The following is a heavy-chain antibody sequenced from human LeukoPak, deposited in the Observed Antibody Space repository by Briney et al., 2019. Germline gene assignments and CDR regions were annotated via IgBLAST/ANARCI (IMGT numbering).Heavy chain of an antibody. CDR1: GYTFTTYA. V-gene: IGHV1-3*01. CDR3: ARRSTLYSSGRLYFDY. CDR2: ISADNDNT. D-gene: IGHD6-19*01. Sequence: GASEKVSCKASGYTFTTYAIHWVRQAPGQTLEWMGWISADNDNTKSSQKFQGRVSITRDTSASTAYMELSSLRSEDTAVYYCARRSTLYSSGRLYFDYWGQGTLVTVSS. J-gene: IGHJ4*02.